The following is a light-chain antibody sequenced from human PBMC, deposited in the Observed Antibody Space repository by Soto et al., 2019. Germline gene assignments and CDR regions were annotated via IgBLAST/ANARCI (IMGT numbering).Light chain of an antibody. Sequence: EIVLTQSPAALFLSPGGRATLSCRVSQSINIYLAWYQQKLGPAPRLLIYDASIRATGIPARFSGSGSGTDFTLTISSLEPEDFGVYYCQQRYSWPLTFGGGTKVEIK. J-gene: IGKJ4*01. V-gene: IGKV3-11*01. CDR3: QQRYSWPLT. CDR2: DAS. CDR1: QSINIY.